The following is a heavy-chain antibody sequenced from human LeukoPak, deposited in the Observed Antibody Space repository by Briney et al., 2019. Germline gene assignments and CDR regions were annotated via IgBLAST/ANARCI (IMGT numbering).Heavy chain of an antibody. CDR3: AREDPQTTVPEGMDV. D-gene: IGHD4-17*01. CDR1: GGSISNYY. J-gene: IGHJ6*02. Sequence: KPSETLSLTCTVSGGSISNYYWSWIRQSPGKGLEWIGYIYYSGTTNSNPSLKSRVTISVDTSKNQFSLQLRSVTAADTAVYYCAREDPQTTVPEGMDVWGQGTTVIVSS. CDR2: IYYSGTT. V-gene: IGHV4-59*01.